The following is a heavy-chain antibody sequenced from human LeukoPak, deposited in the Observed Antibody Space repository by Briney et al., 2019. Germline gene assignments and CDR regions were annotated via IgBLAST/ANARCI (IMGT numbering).Heavy chain of an antibody. J-gene: IGHJ3*02. CDR1: GFTFRSYS. D-gene: IGHD1-26*01. V-gene: IGHV3-48*02. CDR3: AREGYLGAFDI. Sequence: GGSLRLSCAASGFTFRSYSMNWVRQAPGKGLEWISYINTVGISIHYADSVKGRFTISRDNARNSLSMQMYGLRDEDTAVYYCAREGYLGAFDIWGQGTVITVSS. CDR2: INTVGISI.